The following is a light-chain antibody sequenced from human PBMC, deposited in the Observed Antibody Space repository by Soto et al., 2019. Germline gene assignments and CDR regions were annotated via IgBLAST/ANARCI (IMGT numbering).Light chain of an antibody. V-gene: IGKV1-5*03. CDR3: QQYYSYSWT. Sequence: DIQMTQSRTILYASVGDRVNVTCRASQSISSWLAWYQQKPGKAPKLLIYKASNLESGVPSRFSGSGSGTEITLTISSLQPDDFATYYCQQYYSYSWTFGQGTKVEIK. J-gene: IGKJ1*01. CDR1: QSISSW. CDR2: KAS.